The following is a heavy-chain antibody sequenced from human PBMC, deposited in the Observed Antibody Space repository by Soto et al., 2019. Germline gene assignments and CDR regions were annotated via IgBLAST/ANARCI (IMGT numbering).Heavy chain of an antibody. CDR2: KHHSGST. V-gene: IGHV4-4*02. J-gene: IGHJ6*02. CDR1: GDSINNGFW. D-gene: IGHD6-19*01. Sequence: QVQLQESGPGLVKPSETLSLTCGVSGDSINNGFWWTWVRQPPGKGLEWIGEKHHSGSTNYNLSLTRRVSISLDKSKNQFSLNLSSVTAADTAVYFCASSSGWWRLDVWGQGTTVTVSS. CDR3: ASSSGWWRLDV.